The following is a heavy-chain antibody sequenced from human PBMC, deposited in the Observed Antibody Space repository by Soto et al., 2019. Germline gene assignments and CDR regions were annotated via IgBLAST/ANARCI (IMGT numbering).Heavy chain of an antibody. D-gene: IGHD3-10*01. CDR3: ARDTAIRGVIISFDYYYGMDV. Sequence: GGSLRLSCAASGFTFSSYGMHWVRQAPGKGLEWMAVIWYDGSNKYYADCVKGRFTISRDNSKNTLYLQMNSLRDEDTAVYYCARDTAIRGVIISFDYYYGMDVWGQGTTVTVSS. J-gene: IGHJ6*02. V-gene: IGHV3-33*01. CDR2: IWYDGSNK. CDR1: GFTFSSYG.